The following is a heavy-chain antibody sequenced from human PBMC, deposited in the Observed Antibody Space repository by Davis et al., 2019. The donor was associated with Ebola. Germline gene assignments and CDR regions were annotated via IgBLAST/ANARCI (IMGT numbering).Heavy chain of an antibody. D-gene: IGHD6-19*01. J-gene: IGHJ3*02. CDR3: ARDVRVEQWLVPYDAFDI. CDR1: GFTFSSYA. Sequence: GGSLRLSCAASGFTFSSYAMHWVRQAPGKGLEWVAVISYDGSNKYYADSVKGRFTISRDNSKNTLYLQMNSLRAEDTAVYYCARDVRVEQWLVPYDAFDIWGQGTMVTVSS. CDR2: ISYDGSNK. V-gene: IGHV3-30-3*01.